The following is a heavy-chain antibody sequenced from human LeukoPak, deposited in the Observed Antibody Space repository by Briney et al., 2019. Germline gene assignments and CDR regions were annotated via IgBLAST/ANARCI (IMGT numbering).Heavy chain of an antibody. V-gene: IGHV4-59*12. D-gene: IGHD3-10*01. Sequence: PSETLSLTCTVSGGSISSYYWSWIRQPPGKGLEWIGYIYYSGSTNYNPSLKSRVTISVDTSKNQFSLQLNSVTPEDTAVYYCARGIGQGGWFDPWGQGTLVTVSS. CDR1: GGSISSYY. J-gene: IGHJ5*02. CDR3: ARGIGQGGWFDP. CDR2: IYYSGST.